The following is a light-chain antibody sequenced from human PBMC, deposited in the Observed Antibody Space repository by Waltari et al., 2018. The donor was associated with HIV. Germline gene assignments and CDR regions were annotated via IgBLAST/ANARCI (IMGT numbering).Light chain of an antibody. V-gene: IGKV3-11*01. J-gene: IGKJ2*01. Sequence: EIVLTQSPATLSLSPGERAILSCRARQTVSSYIAWYQQKPGQAPRLLIYDASNRATGVPARFSGSGSATDFTLTISSLEPEDFAVYYCQYRHNWPPRYTFGQGTKLEIK. CDR1: QTVSSY. CDR2: DAS. CDR3: QYRHNWPPRYT.